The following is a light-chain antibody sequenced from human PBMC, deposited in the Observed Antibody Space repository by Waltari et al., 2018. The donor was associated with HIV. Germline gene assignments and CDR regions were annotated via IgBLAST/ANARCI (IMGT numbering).Light chain of an antibody. CDR2: DAS. Sequence: EIVLTQSPATLSLSPGERATLSCRASQSVSSYLDWYQQKPGQAPRLLIYDASNSATGIPARFSGSGSGTDFTLTISSLEPEDFAVYYCQQRGNSLTFGGGTKVEI. CDR1: QSVSSY. V-gene: IGKV3-11*01. CDR3: QQRGNSLT. J-gene: IGKJ4*01.